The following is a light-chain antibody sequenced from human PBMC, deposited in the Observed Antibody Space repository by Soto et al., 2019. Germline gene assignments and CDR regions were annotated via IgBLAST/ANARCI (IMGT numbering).Light chain of an antibody. CDR2: AAS. Sequence: DIQMTQSPSSLSASVGDRVKINCRTSQSISSYLNWYQQKPGKAPKLLIYAASSLQSGVPSRFSGSGSGTDFTLSISSLQPEDFATYYCQQSYSTPTFGQGTKVDIK. CDR1: QSISSY. V-gene: IGKV1-39*01. CDR3: QQSYSTPT. J-gene: IGKJ1*01.